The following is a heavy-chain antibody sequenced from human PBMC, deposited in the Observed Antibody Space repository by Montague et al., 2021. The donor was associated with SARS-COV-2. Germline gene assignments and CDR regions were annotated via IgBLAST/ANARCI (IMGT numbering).Heavy chain of an antibody. J-gene: IGHJ3*02. Sequence: SETLSLTCTVSGGSITRYYYWGWLRQPPGKGLEWVGNTYYSGTNFINPPLERRVTMSVDASKHLFSLNLSSVTAADTVVYYCARPLVRGIPKAFDIWGQGALVIVSS. V-gene: IGHV4-39*01. D-gene: IGHD3-10*01. CDR3: ARPLVRGIPKAFDI. CDR2: TYYSGTN. CDR1: GGSITRYYY.